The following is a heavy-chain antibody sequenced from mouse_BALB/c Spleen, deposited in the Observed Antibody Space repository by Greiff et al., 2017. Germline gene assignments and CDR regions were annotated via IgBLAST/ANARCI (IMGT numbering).Heavy chain of an antibody. J-gene: IGHJ3*01. CDR3: AREIYDYEEAY. Sequence: VMLVESGGGLVKPGGSLKLSCAASGFTFSSYAMSWVRQSPEKRLEWVAEISSGGSYTYYPDTVTGRFTISRDNAKNTLYLEMSSLRSEDTAMYYCAREIYDYEEAYWGQGTLVTVSA. V-gene: IGHV5-9-4*01. D-gene: IGHD2-4*01. CDR2: ISSGGSYT. CDR1: GFTFSSYA.